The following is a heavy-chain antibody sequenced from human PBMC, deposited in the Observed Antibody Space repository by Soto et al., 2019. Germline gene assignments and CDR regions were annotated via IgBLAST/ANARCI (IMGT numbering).Heavy chain of an antibody. Sequence: PGGSLRLSCSASGFTFRSYAMHWVRQAPGKGLEYVSGISDNGGGTYYADSVKGRFTISRDNSKNTLYLQMSSLRAEDTAVYYCVKDLGTTGTTGAFDIWGQGTVVTVSS. CDR3: VKDLGTTGTTGAFDI. CDR2: ISDNGGGT. CDR1: GFTFRSYA. V-gene: IGHV3-64D*06. J-gene: IGHJ3*02. D-gene: IGHD1-1*01.